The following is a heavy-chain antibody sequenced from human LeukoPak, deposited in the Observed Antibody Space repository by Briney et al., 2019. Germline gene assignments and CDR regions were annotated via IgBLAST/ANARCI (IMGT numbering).Heavy chain of an antibody. J-gene: IGHJ6*02. CDR1: GFTFSSYA. V-gene: IGHV3-30-3*01. CDR3: ARVQDYSNYWNYYYYGMDV. Sequence: GGSLRLSCAASGFTFSSYAMSWVRQAPGKGLEWVAVISYDGSNKYYADSVKGRFTISRDNSKNTLYLQMNSLRAEDTAVYYCARVQDYSNYWNYYYYGMDVWGQGTTVTVSS. D-gene: IGHD4-11*01. CDR2: ISYDGSNK.